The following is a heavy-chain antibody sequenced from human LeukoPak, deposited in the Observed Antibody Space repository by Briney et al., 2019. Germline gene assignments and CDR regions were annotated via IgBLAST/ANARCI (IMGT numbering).Heavy chain of an antibody. J-gene: IGHJ6*02. V-gene: IGHV4-34*01. Sequence: PSETLSLTCTVSGGSIGSYYWSWIRRPPGKGLEWIGEINHSGSAHYNPSLKSRVTISPDTSKNQFSLNLTSVTAADTAVYYCSTEYYDVWGQGTTVTVSS. CDR2: INHSGSA. D-gene: IGHD2/OR15-2a*01. CDR3: STEYYDV. CDR1: GGSIGSYY.